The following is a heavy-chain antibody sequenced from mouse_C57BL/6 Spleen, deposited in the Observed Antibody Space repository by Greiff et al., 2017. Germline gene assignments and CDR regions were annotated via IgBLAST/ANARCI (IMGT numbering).Heavy chain of an antibody. CDR1: GYTFTGYW. V-gene: IGHV1-9*01. J-gene: IGHJ4*01. CDR2: ILPGSGST. Sequence: VQLQESGAELMKPGASVKLSCKATGYTFTGYWIEWVKQRPGHGLEWIGEILPGSGSTNYNEKFKGKATFTADTSSNTAYMQLSSLTTEDSAIYYCASGGFITTVVAEDYYAMDYWGQGTSVTVSS. CDR3: ASGGFITTVVAEDYYAMDY. D-gene: IGHD1-1*01.